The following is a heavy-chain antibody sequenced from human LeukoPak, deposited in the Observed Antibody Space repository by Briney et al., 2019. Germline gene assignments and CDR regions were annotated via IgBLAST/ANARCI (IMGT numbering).Heavy chain of an antibody. CDR1: GFTFDDYA. V-gene: IGHV3-43*02. J-gene: IGHJ5*02. Sequence: PGGSLRLSCAASGFTFDDYAMHWVRLAPGKGLERVSLISGDGGSTYYADSVKGRFTISRDNSKNSLYLQMNSLRTEDTALYYCAKDRLGPLFWSGYYTTWGQGTLVTVSS. CDR2: ISGDGGST. D-gene: IGHD3-3*01. CDR3: AKDRLGPLFWSGYYTT.